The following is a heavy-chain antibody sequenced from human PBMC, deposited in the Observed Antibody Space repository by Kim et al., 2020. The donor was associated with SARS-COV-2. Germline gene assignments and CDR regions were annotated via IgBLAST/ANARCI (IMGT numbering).Heavy chain of an antibody. Sequence: YADSVKGRFTISRDNSKNTLYLQMNSLRAEDTAVYYCAKHKILRFLEWSEWGQGTLVTVSS. J-gene: IGHJ4*02. CDR3: AKHKILRFLEWSE. D-gene: IGHD3-3*01. V-gene: IGHV3-23*01.